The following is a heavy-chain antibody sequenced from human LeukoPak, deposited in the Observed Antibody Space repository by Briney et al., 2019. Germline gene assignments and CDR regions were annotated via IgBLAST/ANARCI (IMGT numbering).Heavy chain of an antibody. D-gene: IGHD3-10*01. CDR1: GGSISSYY. V-gene: IGHV4-4*07. CDR3: ARGNLWFGDPTPDFDY. J-gene: IGHJ4*02. CDR2: IYTSGST. Sequence: SETLSLTCTVSGGSISSYYWSWIRQPAGKGLEWIGRIYTSGSTNYNPSLKSRVTMSVDTSKNQFSLKLSSVTAADTAVYYCARGNLWFGDPTPDFDYWGQGTLVTVSS.